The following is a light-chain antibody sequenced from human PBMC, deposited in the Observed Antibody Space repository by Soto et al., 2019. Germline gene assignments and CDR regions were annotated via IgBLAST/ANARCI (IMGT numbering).Light chain of an antibody. Sequence: ENVLTQSPGTLSLSPGERATLSCRASQTLSNSFIAWYQQKPGQAPRLLIYGISKRATDIQDRFSGSGSGTEFTLTIRSLQPEDFATYYCKQHGQWPITFGQGTRLEIK. J-gene: IGKJ5*01. CDR2: GIS. V-gene: IGKV3-20*01. CDR1: QTLSNSF. CDR3: KQHGQWPIT.